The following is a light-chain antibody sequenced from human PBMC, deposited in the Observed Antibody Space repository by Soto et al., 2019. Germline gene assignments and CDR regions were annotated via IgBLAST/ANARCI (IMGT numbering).Light chain of an antibody. Sequence: EIVMTQSPATLSVSPGERATLSCRASQSVGSNLAWYQQKPGQAPRLLIYRASTRATGVPARFSGSGSGTEFTLTISSLQSEDFTVYYREQYNNWPPFTFGQGTKLEIK. J-gene: IGKJ2*01. CDR3: EQYNNWPPFT. V-gene: IGKV3-15*01. CDR2: RAS. CDR1: QSVGSN.